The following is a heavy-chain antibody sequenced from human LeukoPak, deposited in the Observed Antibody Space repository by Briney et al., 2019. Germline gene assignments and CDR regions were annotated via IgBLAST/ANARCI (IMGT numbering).Heavy chain of an antibody. Sequence: ASVKVSCKASGYTFTSYYMHWVRQAPGQGLEWMGIINPSGGSTSYAQKFQGRVTMTRDTSTSTVYMELSSLRSEDTAVYYCARDLGPPKWELDPPPVEYGMDVWGQGTTVTVSS. J-gene: IGHJ6*02. CDR2: INPSGGST. CDR1: GYTFTSYY. D-gene: IGHD1-26*01. CDR3: ARDLGPPKWELDPPPVEYGMDV. V-gene: IGHV1-46*01.